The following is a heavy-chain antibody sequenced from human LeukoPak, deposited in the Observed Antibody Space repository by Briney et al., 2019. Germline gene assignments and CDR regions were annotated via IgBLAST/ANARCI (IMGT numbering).Heavy chain of an antibody. CDR3: AKDKGSGWSGIDY. D-gene: IGHD6-19*01. V-gene: IGHV3-9*01. J-gene: IGHJ4*02. Sequence: GGSLRLSCAASGFTFDDCGMHWVRQTPGKGLEWVSGINWNSGSIGYADSVKGRFTISRDNAKNSLYLQMNSLRPEDTALYYCAKDKGSGWSGIDYWGQGILVTVSS. CDR1: GFTFDDCG. CDR2: INWNSGSI.